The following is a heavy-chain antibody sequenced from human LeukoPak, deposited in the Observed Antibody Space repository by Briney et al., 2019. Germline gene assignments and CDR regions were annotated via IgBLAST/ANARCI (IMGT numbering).Heavy chain of an antibody. CDR2: ISAYNGNT. Sequence: ASVKVSCKASGYTFTSYGISWVRQAPGQGLEWMGWISAYNGNTNYAQKLQGRVTMTTDTSTSTAYMELRSLRSDDTAVYYCARESTGYSSSWYPLQPNFDYWGQGTLVTVSS. CDR1: GYTFTSYG. CDR3: ARESTGYSSSWYPLQPNFDY. V-gene: IGHV1-18*01. J-gene: IGHJ4*02. D-gene: IGHD6-13*01.